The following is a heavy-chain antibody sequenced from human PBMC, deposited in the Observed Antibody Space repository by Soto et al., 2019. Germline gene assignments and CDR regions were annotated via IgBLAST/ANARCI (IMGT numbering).Heavy chain of an antibody. V-gene: IGHV3-33*01. CDR3: ARDGDILTPDYYMDV. CDR1: GFTFTSYA. Sequence: GGSLRLSCRASGFTFTSYAMHWVRQAPGKGLEWVAIIWSDGSNTYYADSVKGRFTISRDNSKNTLYLQMNSLGAEDTALYYCARDGDILTPDYYMDVWGKGTSVTVSS. J-gene: IGHJ6*03. D-gene: IGHD3-9*01. CDR2: IWSDGSNT.